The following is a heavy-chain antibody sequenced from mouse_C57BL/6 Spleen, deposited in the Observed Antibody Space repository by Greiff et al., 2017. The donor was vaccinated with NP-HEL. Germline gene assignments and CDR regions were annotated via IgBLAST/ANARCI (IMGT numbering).Heavy chain of an antibody. V-gene: IGHV1-11*01. J-gene: IGHJ3*01. Sequence: QVQLHQSGAELASPGASVTLSCKASGYTFTDHIMTWVKKRPGQGLEWIGRIYPVSGETTYNQKFMGKATFSGDRSFSTVYMVLNSLTSEDPAVYYCGTTYDGYYDWFAYWGQGTLVTVSA. CDR3: GTTYDGYYDWFAY. CDR1: GYTFTDHI. CDR2: IYPVSGET. D-gene: IGHD2-3*01.